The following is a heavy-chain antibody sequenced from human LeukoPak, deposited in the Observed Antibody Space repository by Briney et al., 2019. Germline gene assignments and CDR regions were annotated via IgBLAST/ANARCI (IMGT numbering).Heavy chain of an antibody. V-gene: IGHV3-9*01. CDR3: ARAAAGTSDAFNI. CDR2: ISWNIGSI. J-gene: IGHJ3*02. D-gene: IGHD6-13*01. Sequence: GGSLRLSCAASGFTFDDYAMHWVRQAPGKGLEWVSGISWNIGSIGYADSVKGRFTISRDNAKNSLYLQMNSLRAEDTAVYYCARAAAGTSDAFNIWGQGTMVTVSS. CDR1: GFTFDDYA.